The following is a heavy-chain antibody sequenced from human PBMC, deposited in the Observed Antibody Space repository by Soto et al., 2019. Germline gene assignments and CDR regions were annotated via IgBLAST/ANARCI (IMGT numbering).Heavy chain of an antibody. CDR3: ARGIYGVGYGMDV. D-gene: IGHD4-17*01. CDR1: GYTFTGYY. Sequence: SVKVSCKASGYTFTGYYMHWVRQAPGQGLEWMGGIIPIFGTANYAQKFQGRVTITADESTSTAYMELSSLRSEDTAVYYCARGIYGVGYGMDVWGQGTTVTVSS. V-gene: IGHV1-69*13. J-gene: IGHJ6*02. CDR2: IIPIFGTA.